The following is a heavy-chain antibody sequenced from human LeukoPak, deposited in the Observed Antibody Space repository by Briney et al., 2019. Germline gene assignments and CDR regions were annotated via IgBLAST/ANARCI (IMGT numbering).Heavy chain of an antibody. V-gene: IGHV3-23*01. CDR1: GFTFSNYP. CDR3: ARDSSHYAGSSDY. D-gene: IGHD4-17*01. J-gene: IGHJ4*02. Sequence: GGSLRLSCVVSGFTFSNYPMSWVRQAPGKGLEWVSVISESGDVTHYADSMKGRFTISRDNTKNTLSLHMNSLRAEDTAMYYCARDSSHYAGSSDYWGQGTQVTVSS. CDR2: ISESGDVT.